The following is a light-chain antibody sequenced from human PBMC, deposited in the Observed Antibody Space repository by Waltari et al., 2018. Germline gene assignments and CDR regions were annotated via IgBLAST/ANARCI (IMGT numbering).Light chain of an antibody. CDR1: QDISSW. CDR3: QQANSFPYT. J-gene: IGKJ2*01. Sequence: DSQMTQSPSSVPASVGDRVTLTCRASQDISSWLAWYQQKPGKAPKLLIYSASSLQSGVPSRFSGSGSGTDFTLTISSLQPEDFATYYCQQANSFPYTFGQGTKLEIK. CDR2: SAS. V-gene: IGKV1-12*01.